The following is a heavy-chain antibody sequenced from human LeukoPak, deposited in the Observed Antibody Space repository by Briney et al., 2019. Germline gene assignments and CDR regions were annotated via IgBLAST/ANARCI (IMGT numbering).Heavy chain of an antibody. J-gene: IGHJ4*02. CDR1: TFSSYA. Sequence: TFSSYAMSWIRQPPGKGLEWIGSIYYSGSTYYNPSLKSRVTISVDTSKNQFSLKVSSVTAADTAVYYCARLGSGWYGYWGQGTLVTVSS. CDR2: IYYSGST. D-gene: IGHD6-19*01. CDR3: ARLGSGWYGY. V-gene: IGHV4-39*01.